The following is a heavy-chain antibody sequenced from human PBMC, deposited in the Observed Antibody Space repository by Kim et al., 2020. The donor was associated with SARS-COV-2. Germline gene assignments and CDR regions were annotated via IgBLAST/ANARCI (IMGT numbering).Heavy chain of an antibody. J-gene: IGHJ5*02. V-gene: IGHV4-39*01. CDR1: GGSISSSSYY. CDR2: IYYSGST. D-gene: IGHD4-17*01. CDR3: LVVSHRTLTTTVTTHWEDWFDP. Sequence: SETLSLTCTVSGGSISSSSYYWGWIRQPPGKGLEWIGSIYYSGSTYYNPSLKSRVTISVDTSKNQFSLKLSSVTAADTAVYYCLVVSHRTLTTTVTTHWEDWFDPWGQGTLVTVSS.